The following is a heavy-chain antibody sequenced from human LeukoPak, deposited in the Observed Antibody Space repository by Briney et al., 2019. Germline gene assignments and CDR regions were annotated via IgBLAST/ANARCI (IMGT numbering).Heavy chain of an antibody. CDR2: INHSGST. V-gene: IGHV4-34*01. J-gene: IGHJ2*01. CDR3: ARTRPYGLRYFDL. D-gene: IGHD4-17*01. CDR1: GGSFSGYY. Sequence: SETLSLTCAVYGGSFSGYYWSWVRQPPGKGLEWIGEINHSGSTNYNPSLKSRVTISVDTSKNQFSLKLSSVTAADTAVYYCARTRPYGLRYFDLWGRGTLVTVSS.